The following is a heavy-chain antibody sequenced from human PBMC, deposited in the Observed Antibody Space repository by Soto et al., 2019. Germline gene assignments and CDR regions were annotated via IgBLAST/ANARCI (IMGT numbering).Heavy chain of an antibody. CDR3: AKVFGIATAGDFDY. V-gene: IGHV3-23*01. D-gene: IGHD6-13*01. J-gene: IGHJ4*02. CDR2: ISASDSST. Sequence: EVQLLESGGGLVQPGGSLRLSCAASEFTFSRNAMTWVRQAPGKGLEWVSSISASDSSTYYADSVKGRFTISRDNSKNTLFLQMDSLRAEDTALYYCAKVFGIATAGDFDYWGQGTLVTVSS. CDR1: EFTFSRNA.